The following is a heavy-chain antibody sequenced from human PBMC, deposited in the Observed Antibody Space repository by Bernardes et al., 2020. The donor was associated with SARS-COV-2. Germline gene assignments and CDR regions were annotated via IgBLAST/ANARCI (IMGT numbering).Heavy chain of an antibody. V-gene: IGHV1-2*02. CDR3: ARDRTDDSSGYYSGADS. J-gene: IGHJ4*02. Sequence: AQVKVACKASGYIFTDHCIHWVRQAPGQGLEWMGRITPNTGGTNYAQKFQGRVTMTRDTSITTAYMELSRLRSDDTAVYFCARDRTDDSSGYYSGADSWGQGTLVTVSS. CDR1: GYIFTDHC. D-gene: IGHD3-22*01. CDR2: ITPNTGGT.